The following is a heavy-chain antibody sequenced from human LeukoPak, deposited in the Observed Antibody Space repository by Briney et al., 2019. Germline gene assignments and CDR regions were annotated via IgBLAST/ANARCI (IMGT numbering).Heavy chain of an antibody. CDR2: IYSGGGT. CDR3: ARRMSTSWASDY. D-gene: IGHD6-13*01. CDR1: GFTVNLSY. V-gene: IGHV3-53*01. J-gene: IGHJ4*02. Sequence: GGSLRLSCAASGFTVNLSYMNWFRQAPGKGLEWVSVIYSGGGTYYAESVKGRFTISRDHSKNTLFLQMSSLKAEDTAVYYCARRMSTSWASDYWGQGTLVTVSS.